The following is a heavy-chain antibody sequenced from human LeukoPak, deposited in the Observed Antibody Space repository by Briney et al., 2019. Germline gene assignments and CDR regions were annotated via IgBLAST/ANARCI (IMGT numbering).Heavy chain of an antibody. CDR3: ARGGVAQLLSGAYFYYMDV. CDR1: GGSISSYY. CDR2: TYYSGST. Sequence: PSETLSLTCTVSGGSISSYYWSWIRQPPGKGLEWIGYTYYSGSTNYNPSLKSRVTISVDTSKNQFSLKLSSVTAADTAVYYCARGGVAQLLSGAYFYYMDVWGKGTTVTVSS. J-gene: IGHJ6*03. D-gene: IGHD2-2*01. V-gene: IGHV4-59*12.